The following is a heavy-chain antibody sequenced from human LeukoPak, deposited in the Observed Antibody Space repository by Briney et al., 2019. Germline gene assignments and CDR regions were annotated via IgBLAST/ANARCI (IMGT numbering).Heavy chain of an antibody. CDR3: ARVVFSSGYLDY. J-gene: IGHJ4*02. D-gene: IGHD3-22*01. V-gene: IGHV3-53*01. CDR1: GFTVSSNY. CDR2: IYSGGST. Sequence: PGGSLRLSCAASGFTVSSNYMSWVRQAPGKGLEWVSVIYSGGSTYYTDSVKGRFTISRDNSKNTLYLQMNSLRAEDTAVYYCARVVFSSGYLDYWGQGTLVTVSS.